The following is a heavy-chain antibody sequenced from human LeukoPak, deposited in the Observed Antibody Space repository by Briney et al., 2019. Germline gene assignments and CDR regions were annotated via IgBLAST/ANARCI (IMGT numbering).Heavy chain of an antibody. CDR3: ARDLGQYYDTSDNWFDP. V-gene: IGHV3-74*01. J-gene: IGHJ5*02. D-gene: IGHD3-22*01. Sequence: GGSLRLSCAASGFTFSNCWMHWVRQAPGKGLVWVSRINSDGINTSYADSVKGRFTISRDNAKNTLNLQMNSLRAEDTAVYYCARDLGQYYDTSDNWFDPWGQGTLVTVSS. CDR2: INSDGINT. CDR1: GFTFSNCW.